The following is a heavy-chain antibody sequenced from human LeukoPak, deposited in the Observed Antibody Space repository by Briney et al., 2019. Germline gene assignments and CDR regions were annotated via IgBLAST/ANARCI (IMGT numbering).Heavy chain of an antibody. V-gene: IGHV3-23*01. J-gene: IGHJ4*02. CDR3: AKDTRLIYCGGDCYSRGFDY. D-gene: IGHD2-21*02. CDR1: GFTFSSYA. CDR2: ISGSGGST. Sequence: GGSLRLSCAASGFTFSSYAMSWVRQAPGKGLEWVSAISGSGGSTYYADSVKGRFTISRDNSKNTLYLQMNSLRAEDTAVYYCAKDTRLIYCGGDCYSRGFDYWGQGTLVTVSS.